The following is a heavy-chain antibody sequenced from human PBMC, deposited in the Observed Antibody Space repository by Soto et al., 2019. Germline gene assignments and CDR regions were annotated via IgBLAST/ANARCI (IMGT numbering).Heavy chain of an antibody. CDR3: ARENYDILTGYYDY. Sequence: GWSLRLSCAASGFTFSSYWMSWVRQAPGKGLEWVANIKQDGSEKYYVDSVKGRFTISRDNAKNSLYLQMNSLRAEDTAVYYCARENYDILTGYYDYWGQGTLVTVSS. J-gene: IGHJ4*02. D-gene: IGHD3-9*01. V-gene: IGHV3-7*01. CDR1: GFTFSSYW. CDR2: IKQDGSEK.